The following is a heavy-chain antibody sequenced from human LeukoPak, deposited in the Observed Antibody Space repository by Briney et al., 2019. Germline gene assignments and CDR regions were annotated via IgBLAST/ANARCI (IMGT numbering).Heavy chain of an antibody. CDR1: GGSITNYY. D-gene: IGHD5-18*01. CDR3: ARDLGVMVRAFDI. J-gene: IGHJ3*02. CDR2: IYYTWST. Sequence: SETLSLTCTVSGGSITNYYWIWIRQPPGKGLEGLGYIYYTWSTSYNPSLTSRVTISVDTSKHQLSLKLSSVTAADTAVYYCARDLGVMVRAFDIWGQGTMVTASS. V-gene: IGHV4-59*01.